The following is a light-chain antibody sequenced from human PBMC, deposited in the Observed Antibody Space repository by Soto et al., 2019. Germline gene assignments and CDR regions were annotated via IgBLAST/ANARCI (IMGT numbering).Light chain of an antibody. CDR2: TAS. CDR1: QSISTF. CDR3: QQSFTAPWT. J-gene: IGKJ1*01. Sequence: DIQMTQSPSSLSSSVGDRVTISCRASQSISTFLNWYQQKPGKAPNLLIYTASTVHGGVPSRFSGSGSRTDFTLTIRRLQPEDFAYYYYQQSFTAPWTFGQGTRVEIK. V-gene: IGKV1-39*01.